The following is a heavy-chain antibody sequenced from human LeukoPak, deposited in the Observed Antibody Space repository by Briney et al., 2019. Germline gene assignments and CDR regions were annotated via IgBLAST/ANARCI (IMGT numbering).Heavy chain of an antibody. J-gene: IGHJ6*02. CDR2: VYYSGST. CDR1: GGSISSYY. V-gene: IGHV4-59*08. D-gene: IGHD2-2*01. Sequence: PSETLSLTRTVSGGSISSYYWSWIRQPPGKGLEWIGYVYYSGSTNYNPSLKSRVTISVDTSKNQFSLKLTSVSAADTAVYYCAGVPSDYYFGMDVWGQGTTVTVSS. CDR3: AGVPSDYYFGMDV.